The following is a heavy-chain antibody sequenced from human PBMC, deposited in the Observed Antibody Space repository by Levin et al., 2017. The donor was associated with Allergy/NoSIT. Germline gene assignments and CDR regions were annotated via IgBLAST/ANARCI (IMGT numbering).Heavy chain of an antibody. CDR1: GGSIRSGDYY. Sequence: SQTLSLTCAVSGGSIRSGDYYWSWIRQPPGKGLEWIGYIYYSGSTYYNPSLKSRVTISVDTSKNQFSLKLSSVTAADTAVYYCARVRLNCSSTSCYTSYYYYYGMDVWGQGTTVTVSS. V-gene: IGHV4-30-4*01. CDR2: IYYSGST. J-gene: IGHJ6*02. CDR3: ARVRLNCSSTSCYTSYYYYYGMDV. D-gene: IGHD2-2*02.